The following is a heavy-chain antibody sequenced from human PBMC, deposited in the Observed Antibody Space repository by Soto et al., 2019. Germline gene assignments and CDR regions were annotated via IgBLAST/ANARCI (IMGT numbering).Heavy chain of an antibody. D-gene: IGHD5-12*01. CDR2: IIPVLASI. Sequence: AASVKVSCKASTDTFPNYAITWVRQAPGQGLEWVGGIIPVLASITYAQKFQGRVSSTADESTSTAYMELSSLTSDDTAVYYCAVRDGYNKRRGMDVWGQGSTVTVSS. V-gene: IGHV1-69*13. J-gene: IGHJ6*02. CDR1: TDTFPNYA. CDR3: AVRDGYNKRRGMDV.